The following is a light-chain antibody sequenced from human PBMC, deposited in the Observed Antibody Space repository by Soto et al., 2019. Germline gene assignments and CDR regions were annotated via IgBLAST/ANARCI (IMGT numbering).Light chain of an antibody. CDR3: CSYAGSYTRV. Sequence: QSVLTQPRSLSRTPGQSVTIACTGTSRDVGGYNYVSWYQQHPGKAPKLMIYDVGKRPSGVPDRFSGYKSDHTASQTISGLQDQDEADYYCCSYAGSYTRVFGTGTKVTVL. CDR2: DVG. J-gene: IGLJ1*01. V-gene: IGLV2-11*01. CDR1: SRDVGGYNY.